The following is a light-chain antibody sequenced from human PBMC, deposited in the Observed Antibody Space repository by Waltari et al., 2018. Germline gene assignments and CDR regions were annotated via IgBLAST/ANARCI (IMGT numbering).Light chain of an antibody. Sequence: QSVLTQPPSVSAAPGQTVAISCSGSSSNIGNNYVSWYQQLPGIAPKLLIYDNNKRPSGIPDRFSGSKSGTSGTLGITGLQTGDEADYYCGTWDSSLNGVIFGGGTKLTVL. CDR1: SSNIGNNY. J-gene: IGLJ2*01. CDR2: DNN. CDR3: GTWDSSLNGVI. V-gene: IGLV1-51*01.